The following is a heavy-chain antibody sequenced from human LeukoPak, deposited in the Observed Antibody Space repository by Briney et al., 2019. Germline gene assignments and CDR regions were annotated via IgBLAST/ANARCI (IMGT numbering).Heavy chain of an antibody. CDR2: IWYDGSNK. J-gene: IGHJ4*02. D-gene: IGHD2-2*01. Sequence: GGSLRLSCAASGFTFSSYGMHWVRQAPGKGLEWVAVIWYDGSNKYYADSVKGRFTISRDNSKNTLYLQMNSLRAEDTAVYYCARLFRVVVPAANTHFDYWGQGTLVTVSS. V-gene: IGHV3-33*01. CDR3: ARLFRVVVPAANTHFDY. CDR1: GFTFSSYG.